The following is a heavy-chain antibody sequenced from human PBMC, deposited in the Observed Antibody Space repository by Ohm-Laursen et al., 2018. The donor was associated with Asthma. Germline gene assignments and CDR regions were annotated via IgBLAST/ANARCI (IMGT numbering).Heavy chain of an antibody. V-gene: IGHV3-23*01. D-gene: IGHD4-23*01. CDR3: AKTMTTVVTAHDY. Sequence: SLRLSCTASGFIFSNYAMSWVRQAPGKGLEWVSDITSSGVTTNYADSVKGRFTISRDNSKNTLNLQMNSLRAEDTAVYYCAKTMTTVVTAHDYWGQGTLVTVSS. J-gene: IGHJ4*02. CDR2: ITSSGVTT. CDR1: GFIFSNYA.